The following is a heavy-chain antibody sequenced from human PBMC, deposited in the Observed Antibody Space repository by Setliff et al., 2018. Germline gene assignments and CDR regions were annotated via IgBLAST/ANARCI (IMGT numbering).Heavy chain of an antibody. CDR1: GFTFSRYW. Sequence: GGSLRLSCAASGFTFSRYWMSWVRRAPGKGLEWVANIKEDGSEKYYMDSVKGRFTMSRDNAKNSLYLQMNSLRAEDTAVYYCARDHVYGSQYYYYYYGMDVWGQGTTVTVSS. CDR2: IKEDGSEK. CDR3: ARDHVYGSQYYYYYYGMDV. J-gene: IGHJ6*02. D-gene: IGHD3-10*01. V-gene: IGHV3-7*01.